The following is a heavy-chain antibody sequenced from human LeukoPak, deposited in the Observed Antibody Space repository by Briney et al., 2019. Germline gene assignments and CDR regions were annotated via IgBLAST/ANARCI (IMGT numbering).Heavy chain of an antibody. D-gene: IGHD6-13*01. CDR3: TTVFHIASASDY. CDR1: GFPFTNTW. J-gene: IGHJ4*02. CDR2: IRSAADGATT. V-gene: IGHV3-15*01. Sequence: PGGSLRLSCAASGFPFTNTWMHWVRQAPGKGLEWVGLIRSAADGATTDCAAPVNGRFTISRDDSNNTLYLQMNSLKTEDTAVYYCTTVFHIASASDYWGQGTLVTVFS.